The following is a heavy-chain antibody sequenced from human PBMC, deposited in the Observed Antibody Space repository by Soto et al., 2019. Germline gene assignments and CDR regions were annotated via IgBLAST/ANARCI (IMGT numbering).Heavy chain of an antibody. CDR2: IFYSGST. Sequence: ETLSLTCTVSGGSISSYYWSWIRQPPGKGLECIGYIFYSGSTNYNPSLKSRVTISVDTSKNQFSLKLSSVTAADTAVYYCARRWGTSFDFWRQGTLVPVS. CDR1: GGSISSYY. J-gene: IGHJ4*02. CDR3: ARRWGTSFDF. V-gene: IGHV4-59*01. D-gene: IGHD7-27*01.